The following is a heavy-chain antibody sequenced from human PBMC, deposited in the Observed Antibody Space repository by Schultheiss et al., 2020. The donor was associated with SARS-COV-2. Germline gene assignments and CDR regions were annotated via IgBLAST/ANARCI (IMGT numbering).Heavy chain of an antibody. CDR2: IYYSGST. CDR1: GGSFSGYY. Sequence: SETLSLTCTVSGGSFSGYYWNWIRQPPGKGLEWIGYIYYSGSTNYNPSLKSRVKISVDTSKTQFSLNLRSVTAADTAVYYCARDTRAYCSGGSCNWFDPWGQGTLVTVSS. D-gene: IGHD2-15*01. CDR3: ARDTRAYCSGGSCNWFDP. J-gene: IGHJ5*02. V-gene: IGHV4-59*12.